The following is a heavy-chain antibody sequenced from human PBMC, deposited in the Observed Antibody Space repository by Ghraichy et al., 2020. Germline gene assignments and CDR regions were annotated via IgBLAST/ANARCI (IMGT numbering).Heavy chain of an antibody. J-gene: IGHJ4*02. CDR3: ARDLSAIVVALDY. CDR1: GFTFSSYW. V-gene: IGHV3-7*03. D-gene: IGHD3-22*01. CDR2: IKQDGSEK. Sequence: GESLNISCAASGFTFSSYWMSWVRQAPGKGLEWVANIKQDGSEKYYVDSVEGRFTISRDNAKNSLYLQMNSLRAEDTAVYYWARDLSAIVVALDYWGQGTRLTGSP.